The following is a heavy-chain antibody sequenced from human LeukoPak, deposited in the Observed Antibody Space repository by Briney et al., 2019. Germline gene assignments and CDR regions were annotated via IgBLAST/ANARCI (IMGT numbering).Heavy chain of an antibody. CDR3: TRGLSRAYYYNGMDV. V-gene: IGHV3-49*04. D-gene: IGHD2-2*01. J-gene: IGHJ6*02. CDR2: IRSKAYAGTA. CDR1: GYTFANDA. Sequence: GGSLRLSCTASGYTFANDAVSWVRQAPGKGLEWVGFIRSKAYAGTAQYAASVKGRFTISRDDSKSIAYLQMNSLKIEDTAVYYCTRGLSRAYYYNGMDVWGQGTTVTVSS.